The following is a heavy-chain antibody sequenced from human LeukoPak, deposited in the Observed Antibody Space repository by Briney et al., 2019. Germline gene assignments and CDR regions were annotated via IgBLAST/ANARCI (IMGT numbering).Heavy chain of an antibody. V-gene: IGHV3-7*01. D-gene: IGHD3-3*01. CDR2: IKQDGSEK. CDR1: GFTVSSNY. Sequence: PGGSLRLSCAASGFTVSSNYMSWVRQAPGKGLEWVANIKQDGSEKYYVDSVKGRFTISRDNAKNSLYLQMNSLRAEDTAVYYCARAIDFWSGYYLGCLDYWGQGTLVTVSS. J-gene: IGHJ4*02. CDR3: ARAIDFWSGYYLGCLDY.